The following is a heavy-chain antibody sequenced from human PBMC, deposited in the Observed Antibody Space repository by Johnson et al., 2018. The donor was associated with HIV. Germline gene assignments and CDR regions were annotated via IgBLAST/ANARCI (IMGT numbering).Heavy chain of an antibody. V-gene: IGHV3-48*04. CDR1: GFTFSSHW. CDR3: AKHRGSSPWDAFDI. CDR2: ISTSDGTI. Sequence: VQLVESGGGVVRPGGSLRLSCAASGFTFSSHWMHWVRQPPGKGLEWVSYISTSDGTIYSADTVKGRFSISRDNAKNSLYLQMNSLRTEDTALYYCAKHRGSSPWDAFDIWGQGTMVTVSS. J-gene: IGHJ3*02. D-gene: IGHD6-13*01.